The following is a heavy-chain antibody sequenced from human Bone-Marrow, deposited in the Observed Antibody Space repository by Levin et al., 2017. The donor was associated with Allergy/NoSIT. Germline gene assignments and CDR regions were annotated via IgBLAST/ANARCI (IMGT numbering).Heavy chain of an antibody. V-gene: IGHV1-69*13. CDR2: IIPIFGTA. CDR3: ATRLPGGSWAGNLGLYYFDS. D-gene: IGHD6-13*01. Sequence: SVKVSCKASGGTFSNSVISWVRQAPGQGLEWMGGIIPIFGTAIHAQKFQGRITLTADESTSTDYMELSSLRSEDPAIYYCATRLPGGSWAGNLGLYYFDSWGQGTLVSVSS. J-gene: IGHJ4*02. CDR1: GGTFSNSV.